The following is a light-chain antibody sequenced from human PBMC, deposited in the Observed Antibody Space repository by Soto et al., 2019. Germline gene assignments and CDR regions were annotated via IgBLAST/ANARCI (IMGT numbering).Light chain of an antibody. CDR2: SAS. V-gene: IGKV1-6*01. J-gene: IGKJ1*01. Sequence: IQMTQSPSSLSASVGDRVTITCRASQSISSYLNWYQRKPGKAPKLLIYSASSLQSGVPSRFSGSGSGTDFTLTISSLQPGDFATYYCLQDYTYPWTFGQGTKVDIK. CDR3: LQDYTYPWT. CDR1: QSISSY.